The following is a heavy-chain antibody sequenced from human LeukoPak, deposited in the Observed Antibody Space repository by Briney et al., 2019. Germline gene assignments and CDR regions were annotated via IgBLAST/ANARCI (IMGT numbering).Heavy chain of an antibody. CDR3: AKDRVIATGIGEFDY. Sequence: PGGSLRLSCAASGFTVISNYMSWVRQAPGKGLEWVSVIYSGGSTYYADSVKGRFTISRDSSRNTLYLHMNSLRAEDTAVYYCAKDRVIATGIGEFDYWGQGTLVTVSS. D-gene: IGHD6-13*01. CDR1: GFTVISNY. V-gene: IGHV3-53*01. J-gene: IGHJ4*02. CDR2: IYSGGST.